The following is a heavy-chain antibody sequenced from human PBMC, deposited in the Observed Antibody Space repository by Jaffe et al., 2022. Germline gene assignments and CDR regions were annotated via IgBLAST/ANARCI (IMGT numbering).Heavy chain of an antibody. CDR1: GFTFSSYA. Sequence: EVQLLESGGGLVQPGGSLRLSCAASGFTFSSYAMSWVRQAPGKGLEWVSAISGSGGSTYYADSVKGRFTISRDNSKNTLYLQMNSLRAEDTAVYYCAKDDGVLLWFRGPWGYFDYWGQGTLVTVSS. D-gene: IGHD3-10*01. CDR3: AKDDGVLLWFRGPWGYFDY. J-gene: IGHJ4*02. V-gene: IGHV3-23*01. CDR2: ISGSGGST.